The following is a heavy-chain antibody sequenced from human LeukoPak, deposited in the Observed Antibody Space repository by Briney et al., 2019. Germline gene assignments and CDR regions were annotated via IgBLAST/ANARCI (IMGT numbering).Heavy chain of an antibody. D-gene: IGHD3-16*02. CDR3: ARGSYDYVWGSYRLYYFDY. Sequence: SETLSLTCAVYGGSFSGYYWSWIRQPPGKGLEWIGGINHSGSTNYNPSLKSRVTISVDTSKNQFSLKLSSVTAADTAVYYCARGSYDYVWGSYRLYYFDYWGQGTLVTVSS. CDR1: GGSFSGYY. J-gene: IGHJ4*02. V-gene: IGHV4-34*01. CDR2: INHSGST.